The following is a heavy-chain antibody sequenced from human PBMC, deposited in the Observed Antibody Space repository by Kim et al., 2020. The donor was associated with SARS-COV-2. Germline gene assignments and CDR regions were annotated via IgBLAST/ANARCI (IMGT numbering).Heavy chain of an antibody. V-gene: IGHV1-46*01. Sequence: ASVKVSCTASGYSFTTYYLHWVRQAPGQGLEWMGIINPSGGSTNYAQNFQGRLTMTRDTSTNTVYMDLNSLKSEDKAMYYCTRVRAAASLYYYGMDVWGQGTTVTVSS. CDR2: INPSGGST. CDR1: GYSFTTYY. CDR3: TRVRAAASLYYYGMDV. D-gene: IGHD6-13*01. J-gene: IGHJ6*02.